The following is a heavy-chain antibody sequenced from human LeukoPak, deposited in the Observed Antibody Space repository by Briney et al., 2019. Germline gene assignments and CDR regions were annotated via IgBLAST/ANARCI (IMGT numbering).Heavy chain of an antibody. J-gene: IGHJ4*02. D-gene: IGHD2-15*01. CDR3: ARNLDCSGGSCYSFALQLFAY. V-gene: IGHV1-2*02. CDR2: INPNSGGT. Sequence: ASVKVSCKASGYTFTGYYMHWVRQAPGQGLEWMGWINPNSGGTNYAQKFQGRVTMTRDTSISTAYMELSRLRSDDTAVYYCARNLDCSGGSCYSFALQLFAYWGQGTLVTVSS. CDR1: GYTFTGYY.